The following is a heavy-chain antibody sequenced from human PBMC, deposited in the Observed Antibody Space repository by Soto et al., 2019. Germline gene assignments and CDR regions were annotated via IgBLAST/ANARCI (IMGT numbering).Heavy chain of an antibody. CDR3: ARDPFYYDSSGNIAGYFDL. J-gene: IGHJ2*01. Sequence: QVQLEQSGAEVKKPGSSVRVSCKASGGTFSGFAISWVRQAPGQGLEWVGGIIPIFGTAKYAQTFQGRVTITAGDSTGTASMALTSLKSDDTPVYYCARDPFYYDSSGNIAGYFDLWGRGTLVTVSS. D-gene: IGHD3-22*01. V-gene: IGHV1-69*01. CDR2: IIPIFGTA. CDR1: GGTFSGFA.